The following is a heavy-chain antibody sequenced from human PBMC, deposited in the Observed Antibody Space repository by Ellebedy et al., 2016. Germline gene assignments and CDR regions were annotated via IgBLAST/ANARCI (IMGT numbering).Heavy chain of an antibody. CDR1: SYTFTSYG. CDR2: ISAYNGNT. CDR3: ARGGEDYYGSGSYYIGYYYYYGMDV. Sequence: ASVKVSXKASSYTFTSYGISWVRQAPGQGLEWMGWISAYNGNTNYAQKLQGRVTMTTDTSTSTAYMELRSLRSDDTAVYYCARGGEDYYGSGSYYIGYYYYYGMDVWGQGTTVTVSS. J-gene: IGHJ6*02. D-gene: IGHD3-10*01. V-gene: IGHV1-18*01.